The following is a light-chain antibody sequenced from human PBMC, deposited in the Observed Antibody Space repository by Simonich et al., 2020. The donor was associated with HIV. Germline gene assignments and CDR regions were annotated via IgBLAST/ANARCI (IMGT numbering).Light chain of an antibody. V-gene: IGKV4-1*01. J-gene: IGKJ1*01. Sequence: DIVMTQSPDSLAVSLGERATINCKSSRTILYSPNNKNYLAWYQQKPGQPPKLLIYWASTRESGVPDRFSGSGSGTDFTLTINSLQAEDVAVYYCQQYYSTPQTFGQGTKVEIK. CDR2: WAS. CDR1: RTILYSPNNKNY. CDR3: QQYYSTPQT.